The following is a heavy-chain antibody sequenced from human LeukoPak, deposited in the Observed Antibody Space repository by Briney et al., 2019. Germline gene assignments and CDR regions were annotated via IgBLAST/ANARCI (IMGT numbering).Heavy chain of an antibody. CDR1: GGSISSSY. V-gene: IGHV4-59*08. Sequence: TSGTLSLTCTVSGGSISSSYWNWVRQPPGKGLEWIGRISYSGTTNYNPSLRSRVTISSDTSKNQFSLKLTSVTAADTAVYYCARREVEMRASASGNWLGPWGQGTLVTVSS. CDR3: ARREVEMRASASGNWLGP. J-gene: IGHJ5*02. D-gene: IGHD3-10*01. CDR2: ISYSGTT.